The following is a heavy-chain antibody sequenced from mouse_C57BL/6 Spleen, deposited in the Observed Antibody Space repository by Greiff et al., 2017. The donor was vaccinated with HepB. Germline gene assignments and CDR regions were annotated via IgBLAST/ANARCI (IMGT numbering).Heavy chain of an antibody. Sequence: EVQLVDSGGGLVQSGRSLRLSCATSGFTFSDFYMEWVRQAPGKGLEWIAASRNKANDYTTEYSASVKGRFIVSRDTSQSILYLQMNALRAEDTAIYYCARDAHYYGSIHWYFDVWGTGTTVTVSS. CDR2: SRNKANDYTT. CDR3: ARDAHYYGSIHWYFDV. V-gene: IGHV7-1*01. J-gene: IGHJ1*03. CDR1: GFTFSDFY. D-gene: IGHD1-1*01.